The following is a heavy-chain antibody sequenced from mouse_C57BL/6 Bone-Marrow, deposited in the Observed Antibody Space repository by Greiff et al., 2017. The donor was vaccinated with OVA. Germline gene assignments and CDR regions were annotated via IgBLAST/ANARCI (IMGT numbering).Heavy chain of an antibody. J-gene: IGHJ2*01. V-gene: IGHV5-6*01. CDR2: ISSGGSYT. CDR1: GFTFSSYG. CDR3: ARRSNWDYFDY. Sequence: EVHLVESGGDLVKPGGSLELSCAASGFTFSSYGMSWVRQTPDKRLEWVATISSGGSYTYYPDSVKGRFTISRDNAKNTLYLQMSSLKSEDTAMYYCARRSNWDYFDYWGQGTTLTVSS. D-gene: IGHD4-1*01.